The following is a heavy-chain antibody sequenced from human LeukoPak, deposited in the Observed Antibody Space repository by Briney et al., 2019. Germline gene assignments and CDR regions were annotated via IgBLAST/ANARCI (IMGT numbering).Heavy chain of an antibody. V-gene: IGHV1-69*05. Sequence: SVKVSCKASGGTFSSYAISWVRQAPGQGLEWMGGIIPIFGTANYAQKLQGRVTMTTDTSTSTAYMELRSLRSDDTAVYYCARDLDPLGGSPDYWGQGTLVTVSS. CDR2: IIPIFGTA. CDR1: GGTFSSYA. CDR3: ARDLDPLGGSPDY. J-gene: IGHJ4*02. D-gene: IGHD3/OR15-3a*01.